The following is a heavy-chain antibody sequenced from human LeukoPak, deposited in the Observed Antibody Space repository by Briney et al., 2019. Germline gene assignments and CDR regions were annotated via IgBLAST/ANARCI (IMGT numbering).Heavy chain of an antibody. V-gene: IGHV3-23*01. CDR3: AKGKFGELLPSDY. Sequence: PGGSLRLSCAASGFTFSSYGMSWVRQAPGKGLEWVSAISGSGGSTYYADFVKGRFTISRDNSKNTLYLQMNSLRAEDTAVYYCAKGKFGELLPSDYWGQGTLVTVSS. CDR2: ISGSGGST. D-gene: IGHD3-10*01. CDR1: GFTFSSYG. J-gene: IGHJ4*02.